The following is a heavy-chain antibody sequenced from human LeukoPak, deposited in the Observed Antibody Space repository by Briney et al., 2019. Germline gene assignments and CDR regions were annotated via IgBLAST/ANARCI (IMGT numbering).Heavy chain of an antibody. CDR2: ISAYNGNT. CDR1: GYTFTSYG. J-gene: IGHJ6*03. V-gene: IGHV1-18*01. D-gene: IGHD6-19*01. Sequence: ASVKVSCKASGYTFTSYGISWVRQAPGQGLEWMGWISAYNGNTNYAQKLQGRATMTTDTSTSTAYLELRSLRSDDTAVYYCARRAVAYYYYYYMDVWGKGTTVTVSS. CDR3: ARRAVAYYYYYYMDV.